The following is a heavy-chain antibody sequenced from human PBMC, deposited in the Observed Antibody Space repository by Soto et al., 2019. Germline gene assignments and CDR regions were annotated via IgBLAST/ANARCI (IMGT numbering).Heavy chain of an antibody. CDR3: ARQYSSRSFSTDGGMEV. D-gene: IGHD6-13*01. CDR1: GDSVSSNSAA. CDR2: AYYRSNWYN. Sequence: SQTLSLTCAISGDSVSSNSAAWNWIRRSPSRGLEWLGRAYYRSNWYNDYALSVKSRITINADTSRNQFSLQLNSVTPEDTAVHYCARQYSSRSFSTDGGMEVWGQGTTVTCSS. V-gene: IGHV6-1*01. J-gene: IGHJ6*02.